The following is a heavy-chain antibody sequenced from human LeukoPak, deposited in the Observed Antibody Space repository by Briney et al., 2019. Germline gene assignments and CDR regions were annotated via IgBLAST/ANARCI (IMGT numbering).Heavy chain of an antibody. CDR2: ISAYNGNT. CDR3: ARDPDPYSSGWYGY. Sequence: ASVKVSCKASGYTFTSYGISWVRQAPGQGLEWMGWISAYNGNTNYAQKLQGRVTMTTDTSTRTAYMELRSLRSDDTAVYYCARDPDPYSSGWYGYWGQGTLVTVSS. D-gene: IGHD6-19*01. J-gene: IGHJ4*02. CDR1: GYTFTSYG. V-gene: IGHV1-18*01.